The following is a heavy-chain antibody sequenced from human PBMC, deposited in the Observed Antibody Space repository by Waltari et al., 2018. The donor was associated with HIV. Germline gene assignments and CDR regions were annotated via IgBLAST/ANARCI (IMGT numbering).Heavy chain of an antibody. Sequence: DVQLVESGGGLVKPGGSLRLACAGSGFSFSYYSMNWVRQAPGKGLGWVSSISRYSRYIYYADSVKGRFTISRDNARNSLFLQMNSLRADDTAVYYCVRGGEGTYGDYWGQGTLVTVS. CDR1: GFSFSYYS. CDR2: ISRYSRYI. CDR3: VRGGEGTYGDY. V-gene: IGHV3-21*01. D-gene: IGHD3-16*01. J-gene: IGHJ4*02.